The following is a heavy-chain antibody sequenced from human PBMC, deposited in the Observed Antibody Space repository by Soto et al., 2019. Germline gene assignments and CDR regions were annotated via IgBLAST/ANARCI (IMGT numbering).Heavy chain of an antibody. D-gene: IGHD6-19*01. CDR2: IIPIFGTA. J-gene: IGHJ4*02. CDR1: GGTFSSYA. Sequence: QGQLVQSGAEVKKPGSSVNVSCKASGGTFSSYAISWVRQAPGQGLEWMGGIIPIFGTANYAQKFQGRVTITADESTSTAYMELSSLRSEDTAVYYCARLRPYSSGWYEGYFDYWGQGTLVTVSS. V-gene: IGHV1-69*01. CDR3: ARLRPYSSGWYEGYFDY.